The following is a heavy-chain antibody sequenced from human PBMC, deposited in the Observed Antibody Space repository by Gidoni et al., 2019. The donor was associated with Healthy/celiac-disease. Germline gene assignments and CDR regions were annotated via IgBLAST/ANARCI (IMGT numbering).Heavy chain of an antibody. CDR3: ARDSYYDSSGYYLNWFDP. Sequence: QVQLQESGPGLVKPSETLSLTCTVSGGSICSYYWSWIRQPAGKGLEWIGRIYTSGSTHYNPSLKSRVTMSVDTSKNQFSLKMSSVTAANTALYYCARDSYYDSSGYYLNWFDPWGQGTLVTVSS. J-gene: IGHJ5*02. V-gene: IGHV4-4*07. CDR2: IYTSGST. D-gene: IGHD3-22*01. CDR1: GGSICSYY.